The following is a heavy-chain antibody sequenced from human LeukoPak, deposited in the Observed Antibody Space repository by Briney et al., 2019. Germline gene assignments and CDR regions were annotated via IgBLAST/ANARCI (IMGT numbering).Heavy chain of an antibody. CDR3: ARLAAAGIPNYYYYYMDV. D-gene: IGHD6-13*01. CDR1: GYTFTGYY. CDR2: INPNSGGT. V-gene: IGHV1-2*02. Sequence: ASVKVSCKASGYTFTGYYMHWVRQAPGQGLEWMGWINPNSGGTNYAQKFQGRVTMTRDTSISTAYMELSRLRSGDTAVYYCARLAAAGIPNYYYYYMDVWGKGTTVTVSS. J-gene: IGHJ6*03.